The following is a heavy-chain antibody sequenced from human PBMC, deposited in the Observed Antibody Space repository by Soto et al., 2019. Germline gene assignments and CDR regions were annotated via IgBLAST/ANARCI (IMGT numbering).Heavy chain of an antibody. D-gene: IGHD4-4*01. V-gene: IGHV4-59*01. CDR3: ASRDYNDAFDI. CDR2: VFYSGNT. J-gene: IGHJ3*02. Sequence: QVQLQESGPGLVKPSETLSLTCTVSGVSISTYYWTWIRQPPGKGLEWIGQVFYSGNTNYNPSLKSRVTISVDASRNQFSLRLSSVTAADTAMYYCASRDYNDAFDIWGPGTLVTVSS. CDR1: GVSISTYY.